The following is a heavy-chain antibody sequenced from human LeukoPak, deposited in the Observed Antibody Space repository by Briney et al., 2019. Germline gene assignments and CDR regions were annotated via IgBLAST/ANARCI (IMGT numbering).Heavy chain of an antibody. V-gene: IGHV3-49*04. J-gene: IGHJ4*02. CDR1: GFTFDDYG. D-gene: IGHD3-10*01. CDR3: TGSFGELTFFDY. CDR2: IRSKAYGGTT. Sequence: GGSLRLSCAASGFTFDDYGMSWVRQTPGKGLEWVGFIRSKAYGGTTENAASVKGRFTISRDDSKSIAYLQMNSLKTEDTAVYYCTGSFGELTFFDYWGLGTLVTVSS.